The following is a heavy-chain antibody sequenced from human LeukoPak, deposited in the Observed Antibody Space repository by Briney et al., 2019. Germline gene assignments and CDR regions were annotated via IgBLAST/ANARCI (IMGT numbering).Heavy chain of an antibody. CDR3: ARHRSGGSQDDAFDI. CDR2: IKQDGSEK. Sequence: PGGSLRLSCAASGFTFSGSAMHWVRQASGKGLEWVADIKQDGSEKYYVHSVKGRFTISRQNAKNSLFLQMNSLRAEDTAVYYCARHRSGGSQDDAFDIWGQGTMVTVSS. J-gene: IGHJ3*02. V-gene: IGHV3-7*02. D-gene: IGHD2-15*01. CDR1: GFTFSGSA.